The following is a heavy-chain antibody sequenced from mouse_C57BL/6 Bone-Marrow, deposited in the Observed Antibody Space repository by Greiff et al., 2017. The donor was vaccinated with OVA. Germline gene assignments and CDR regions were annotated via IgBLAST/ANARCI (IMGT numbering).Heavy chain of an antibody. V-gene: IGHV1-62-2*01. D-gene: IGHD2-3*01. CDR1: GYTFTEYT. J-gene: IGHJ4*01. CDR3: ARHGGYDGYYYYAMDY. Sequence: QVQLKESGAELVKPGASVKLSCKASGYTFTEYTIHWVKQRSGQGLEWIGWFYPGSGSIKYNEKFKDKATLTADKSSSTVYMELSRLTSEDSAVYFCARHGGYDGYYYYAMDYWGQGTSVTVSS. CDR2: FYPGSGSI.